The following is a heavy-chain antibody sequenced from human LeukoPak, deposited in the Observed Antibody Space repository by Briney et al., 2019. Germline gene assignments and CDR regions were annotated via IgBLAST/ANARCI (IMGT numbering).Heavy chain of an antibody. J-gene: IGHJ4*02. V-gene: IGHV3-7*02. CDR2: MRGDGSAI. CDR1: GFTFSSYW. D-gene: IGHD6-13*01. Sequence: GGSLRLSCAASGFTFSSYWMTWVRQPPGKGLEWVANMRGDGSAIYYVDSVRGRFTISRDNAKNSLYLQMNSLRAEDTAIYYSAAGTAADFLGQGTLVTVSS. CDR3: AAGTAADF.